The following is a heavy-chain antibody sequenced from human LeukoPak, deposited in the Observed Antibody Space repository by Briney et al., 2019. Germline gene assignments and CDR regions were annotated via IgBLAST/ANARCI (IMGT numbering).Heavy chain of an antibody. Sequence: ASVKVSCKASGYTFITYYMHWVRQAPGQGLEWMGRINTSGSSTSYAQKFQGRVTMTRDTSTSTVYMELSSLRSEDTAVYYCARAPLFDYWGQGTLVTVAS. CDR2: INTSGSST. CDR3: ARAPLFDY. J-gene: IGHJ4*02. CDR1: GYTFITYY. V-gene: IGHV1-46*01.